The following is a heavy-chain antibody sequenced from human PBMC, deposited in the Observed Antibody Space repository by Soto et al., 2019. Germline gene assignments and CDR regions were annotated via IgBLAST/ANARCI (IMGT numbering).Heavy chain of an antibody. Sequence: QVQLVESGGGVVQPGRSLRLSCAASGFTFSSYAMRWVRQAPGKALEWVAVISYDGSNKYYADSVKGRFTISRDNSKNTLYLQMNSLSAEDTAVYYCARDGETLGGMDVWGQGTTVTVSS. J-gene: IGHJ6*02. CDR2: ISYDGSNK. D-gene: IGHD3-10*01. CDR3: ARDGETLGGMDV. CDR1: GFTFSSYA. V-gene: IGHV3-30-3*01.